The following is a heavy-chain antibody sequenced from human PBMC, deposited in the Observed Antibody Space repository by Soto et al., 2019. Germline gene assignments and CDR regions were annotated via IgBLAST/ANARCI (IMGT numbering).Heavy chain of an antibody. CDR3: ARSDRSGKTRYYFDY. V-gene: IGHV4-31*03. CDR1: GGSINSGGYY. D-gene: IGHD3-22*01. Sequence: SETLSLTCTVSGGSINSGGYYWSWIHQHPGKGLEWIGYIYYSESTNYNPSLKSRVTISVDTSESQFSLKLNSVTVADTAVYYCARSDRSGKTRYYFDYWGQGTLVTVSS. CDR2: IYYSEST. J-gene: IGHJ4*02.